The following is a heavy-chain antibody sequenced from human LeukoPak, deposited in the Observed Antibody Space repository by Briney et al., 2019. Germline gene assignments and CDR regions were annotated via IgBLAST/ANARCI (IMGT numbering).Heavy chain of an antibody. V-gene: IGHV4-59*08. CDR1: GVSINSYY. Sequence: PSETLSLTCTVSGVSINSYYWSWIRQPPGRGLEWIGSIHYSGSTSYNPSLRSRVTISVDKSKNQFSLKLSSVTAADTAVYYCATARGANSAGYYYYYMDVWGKGTTVTISS. D-gene: IGHD4/OR15-4a*01. CDR3: ATARGANSAGYYYYYMDV. CDR2: IHYSGST. J-gene: IGHJ6*03.